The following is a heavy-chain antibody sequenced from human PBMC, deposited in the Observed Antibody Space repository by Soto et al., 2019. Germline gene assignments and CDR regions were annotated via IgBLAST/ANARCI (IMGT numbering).Heavy chain of an antibody. J-gene: IGHJ4*02. CDR3: AKGCGNYWAFDY. D-gene: IGHD1-26*01. CDR1: GFSFSTYG. Sequence: QVHLVESGGGVVQPGRSLRPSCAASGFSFSTYGMHWVRQAPGKGLEWVAFISNDGSNKYYADSVKGRFTISRDNSKNTLYLQMNSLRAEDTAVYYCAKGCGNYWAFDYWGQGTLVTVSS. CDR2: ISNDGSNK. V-gene: IGHV3-30*18.